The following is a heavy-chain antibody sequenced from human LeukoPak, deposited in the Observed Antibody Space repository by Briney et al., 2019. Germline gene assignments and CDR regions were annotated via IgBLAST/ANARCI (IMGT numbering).Heavy chain of an antibody. Sequence: PGGSLRLSCAASGFTFSSYGMHWVRQAPGKGLEWVAVIWYDGSNKYYADSVKGRFTISRDNSKNTLYLQMNSLRAEDTAVYYCVGEAGSGSAAIWGQGTLVTVSS. CDR3: VGEAGSGSAAI. J-gene: IGHJ4*02. CDR1: GFTFSSYG. CDR2: IWYDGSNK. D-gene: IGHD3-10*01. V-gene: IGHV3-33*01.